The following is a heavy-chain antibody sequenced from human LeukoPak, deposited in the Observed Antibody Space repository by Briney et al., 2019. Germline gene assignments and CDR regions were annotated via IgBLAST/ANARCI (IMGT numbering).Heavy chain of an antibody. Sequence: SETLSLTCTVSGFSISSGYYWGWIRQPPGKGLEWIGSIYYSGSTYYNPSLKSRVTISVDTSKNQFSLKLSSVTAADTAVYYCAGDATVRDYYGMDVWGQGTTVTVSS. J-gene: IGHJ6*02. V-gene: IGHV4-38-2*02. CDR2: IYYSGST. CDR1: GFSISSGYY. D-gene: IGHD4-17*01. CDR3: AGDATVRDYYGMDV.